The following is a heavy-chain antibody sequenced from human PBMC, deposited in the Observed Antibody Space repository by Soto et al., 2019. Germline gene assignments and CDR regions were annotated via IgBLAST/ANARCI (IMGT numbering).Heavy chain of an antibody. Sequence: GGSLRLSFAASGFTLRTYAMSWVRQAPGKGLEWVSSISGDDGGRTYYADSVKGRFTISRDNSKNTLDLQMNSLRVEDTALYYCAIPASSSGSPYSMDVWGQGTTVTVSS. CDR2: ISGDDGGRT. CDR1: GFTLRTYA. J-gene: IGHJ6*02. V-gene: IGHV3-23*01. CDR3: AIPASSSGSPYSMDV. D-gene: IGHD3-10*01.